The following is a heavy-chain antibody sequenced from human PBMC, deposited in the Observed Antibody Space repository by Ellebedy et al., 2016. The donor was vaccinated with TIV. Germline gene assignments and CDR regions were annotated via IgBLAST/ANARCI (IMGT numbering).Heavy chain of an antibody. CDR1: GGSINSGGYS. V-gene: IGHV4-30-2*06. J-gene: IGHJ3*02. CDR2: IFHGGDT. Sequence: MPSETLSLTCDVSGGSINSGGYSWSWIRQSPGKGLECIGYIFHGGDTYYHPSLESRVTISIDRPNNQFFLKLYSVTAADTAVYYWARAGGRAFDIWGRGTVVTVTS. CDR3: ARAGGRAFDI.